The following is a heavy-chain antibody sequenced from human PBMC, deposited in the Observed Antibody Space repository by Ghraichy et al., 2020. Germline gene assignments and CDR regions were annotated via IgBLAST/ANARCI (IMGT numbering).Heavy chain of an antibody. CDR2: IYYSGST. J-gene: IGHJ5*02. CDR1: GGSISSGGYS. D-gene: IGHD3-3*01. V-gene: IGHV4-30-4*07. CDR3: ARGGYDFWSGYSANWFDP. Sequence: LRLSCAVSGGSISSGGYSWSWIRQPPGKGLEWIGYIYYSGSTYYNPSLKSRVTISVDTSKNQFSLKLSSVTAADTAVYYCARGGYDFWSGYSANWFDPWGQGTLVTVSS.